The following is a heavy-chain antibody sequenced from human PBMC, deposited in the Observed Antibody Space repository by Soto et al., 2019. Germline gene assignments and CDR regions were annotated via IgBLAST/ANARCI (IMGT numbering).Heavy chain of an antibody. Sequence: GGSLRLSCAASGFTFSSYSMNWVRQAPGKGLEWVSYISSSSSTIYYADSVKGRFTISRDNAKNSLYLQMNSLRDEDTAVYYCARDYLELDYYGMDVWGQGTTVTVSS. J-gene: IGHJ6*02. D-gene: IGHD1-7*01. V-gene: IGHV3-48*02. CDR2: ISSSSSTI. CDR3: ARDYLELDYYGMDV. CDR1: GFTFSSYS.